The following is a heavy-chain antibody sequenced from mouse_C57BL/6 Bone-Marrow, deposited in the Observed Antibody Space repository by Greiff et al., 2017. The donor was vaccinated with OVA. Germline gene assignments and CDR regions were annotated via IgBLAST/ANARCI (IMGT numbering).Heavy chain of an antibody. J-gene: IGHJ2*01. D-gene: IGHD4-1*01. CDR2: IYPGDSDT. Sequence: VQLQQSGTVLVRPGASVKMSCKTSGYTFTSYWMHWVKQRPGQGLEWIGDIYPGDSDTSYNQKFKGKAKLTAVTSASTAYMELSSLTNEDSAVXYCTRGGTGDKDYFDYWGQGTTLTVSS. CDR1: GYTFTSYW. CDR3: TRGGTGDKDYFDY. V-gene: IGHV1-5*01.